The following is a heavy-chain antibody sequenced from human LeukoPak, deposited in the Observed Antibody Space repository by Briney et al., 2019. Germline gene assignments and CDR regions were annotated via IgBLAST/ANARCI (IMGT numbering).Heavy chain of an antibody. CDR1: GFTFGGYA. CDR2: IGGSGGTT. D-gene: IGHD3-10*01. Sequence: GRSLRLSCAASGFTFGGYAMTWVRQAPGKGLEWVTTIGGSGGTTYHADSVKGRFTISRDNSKNTLYLQMNSLRAEDTAVYYCAKGSSMIRGAKGVSVDYWGQGTLVTVSS. CDR3: AKGSSMIRGAKGVSVDY. J-gene: IGHJ4*02. V-gene: IGHV3-23*01.